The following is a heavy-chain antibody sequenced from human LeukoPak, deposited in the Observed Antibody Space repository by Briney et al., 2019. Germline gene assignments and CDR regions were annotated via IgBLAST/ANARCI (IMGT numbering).Heavy chain of an antibody. D-gene: IGHD3-16*01. CDR3: AREVMITFGGASLPDY. Sequence: GGSLRLSCAASGFTVSSNYMSWVRQAPGKGLEWVSVIYSGGSTYYADYVKGRFTISRDNSKNTLYLQMNSLRAEDTAVYYCAREVMITFGGASLPDYWGQGTLVTVSS. CDR1: GFTVSSNY. J-gene: IGHJ4*02. V-gene: IGHV3-66*01. CDR2: IYSGGST.